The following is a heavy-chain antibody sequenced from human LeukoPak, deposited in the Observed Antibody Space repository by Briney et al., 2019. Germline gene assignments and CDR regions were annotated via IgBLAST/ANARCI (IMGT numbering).Heavy chain of an antibody. J-gene: IGHJ3*02. D-gene: IGHD3-9*01. CDR2: ISSSSSYI. Sequence: PGGSLRLSCAASGFTFSSYWMTWVRQAPGKGLEWVSSISSSSSYIYYADSVKGRFTISRDNAKNSLYLQMNSLRAEDTAVYYCARDIEYYDILTGYLPHALDIWGQGTMVTVSS. CDR1: GFTFSSYW. V-gene: IGHV3-21*01. CDR3: ARDIEYYDILTGYLPHALDI.